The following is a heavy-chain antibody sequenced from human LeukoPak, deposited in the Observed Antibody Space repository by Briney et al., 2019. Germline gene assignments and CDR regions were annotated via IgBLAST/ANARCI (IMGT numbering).Heavy chain of an antibody. D-gene: IGHD3-10*01. Sequence: GGSLRLSCAASGFTFSSYGVHWVRQAPGKGLEWVAVIWYDGSNKYYADSVKGRFTISRDNSKNTLYLQMNSLRAEDTAVYYCARDPYYGSGTLPPRPGYWGQGTLVTVSS. CDR3: ARDPYYGSGTLPPRPGY. J-gene: IGHJ4*02. CDR1: GFTFSSYG. V-gene: IGHV3-33*01. CDR2: IWYDGSNK.